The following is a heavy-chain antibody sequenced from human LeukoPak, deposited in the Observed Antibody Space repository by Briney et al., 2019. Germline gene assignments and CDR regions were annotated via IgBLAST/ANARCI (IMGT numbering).Heavy chain of an antibody. CDR3: ASLRGYSGYDMFDY. Sequence: KHGESLKISCKGSGYSFTHYWIGWVRQMPGKGLEWMGIIYPGDSNTKYSPSFQGQVTISVDKSISTAYLQWSSLKASDTAIYYCASLRGYSGYDMFDYWGQGTLVTVSS. CDR2: IYPGDSNT. V-gene: IGHV5-51*01. CDR1: GYSFTHYW. D-gene: IGHD5-12*01. J-gene: IGHJ4*02.